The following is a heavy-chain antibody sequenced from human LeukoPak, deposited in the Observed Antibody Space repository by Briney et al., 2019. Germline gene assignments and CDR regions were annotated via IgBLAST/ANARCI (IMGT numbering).Heavy chain of an antibody. CDR1: GFTFDDYA. D-gene: IGHD1-26*01. CDR3: AKDKSSGSYYGNLAD. Sequence: PGGSLRLSCAASGFTFDDYAMHWVRQAPGKGLEWVSGISWNSGSIGYADSVKGRFTISRDNAKNSLYLQMNSLRAEDTALYYCAKDKSSGSYYGNLADWGQGTLVTVSS. J-gene: IGHJ4*02. V-gene: IGHV3-9*01. CDR2: ISWNSGSI.